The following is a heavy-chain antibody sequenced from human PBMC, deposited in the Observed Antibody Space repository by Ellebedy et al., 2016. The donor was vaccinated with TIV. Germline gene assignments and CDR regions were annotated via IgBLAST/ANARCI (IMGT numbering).Heavy chain of an antibody. CDR2: ISYDGSNK. J-gene: IGHJ5*02. V-gene: IGHV3-30-3*01. CDR3: ARDGLHYYDSSGYPHS. Sequence: GGSLRLXCAASGFTFSSYAMHWVRQAPGKGLEWVAVISYDGSNKYYADSVKGRFTISRDNSKNTLYLQMNSLRAEDTAVYYCARDGLHYYDSSGYPHSWGQGTLVTVSS. D-gene: IGHD3-22*01. CDR1: GFTFSSYA.